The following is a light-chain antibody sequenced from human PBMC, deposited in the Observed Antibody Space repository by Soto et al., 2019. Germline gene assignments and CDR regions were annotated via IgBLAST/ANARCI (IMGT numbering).Light chain of an antibody. V-gene: IGKV1-27*01. J-gene: IGKJ1*01. CDR3: RKYNTAPQT. CDR2: AAS. Sequence: DIQMTQSPSSLSASVGDRVTITCRASQGILDYVAWFQQKPGKAPRLLIFAASTLHSGVPSRFSGSGAGTDFTLTISSLQPEDAATYYCRKYNTAPQTFGQGTTVEIK. CDR1: QGILDY.